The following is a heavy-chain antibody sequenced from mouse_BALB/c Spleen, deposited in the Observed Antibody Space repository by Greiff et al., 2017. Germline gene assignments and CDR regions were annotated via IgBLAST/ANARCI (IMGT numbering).Heavy chain of an antibody. J-gene: IGHJ2*01. D-gene: IGHD1-1*01. CDR3: ARGFITTVVDFDY. CDR1: GFTFSSYA. V-gene: IGHV5-6-5*01. CDR2: ISSGGST. Sequence: EVQRVESGGGLVKPGGSLKLSCAASGFTFSSYAMSWVRQTPEKRLEWVASISSGGSTYYPDSVKGRFTISRDNARNILYLQMSSLRSEDTAMYYCARGFITTVVDFDYWGQGTTLTVSA.